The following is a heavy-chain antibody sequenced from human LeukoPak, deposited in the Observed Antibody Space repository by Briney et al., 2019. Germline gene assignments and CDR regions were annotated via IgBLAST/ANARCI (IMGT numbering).Heavy chain of an antibody. CDR2: ISSDAT. Sequence: GGSLRLSCAASGFTFSRYAMMWLRQAPGKGLEWVSAISSDATLYAGSVKGRFTISRDNSKNTLYLQMSSLRVEDTAVYYCARDPTGDYIGAFEIWGQGTMVTVSS. V-gene: IGHV3-23*01. D-gene: IGHD4-17*01. CDR1: GFTFSRYA. J-gene: IGHJ3*02. CDR3: ARDPTGDYIGAFEI.